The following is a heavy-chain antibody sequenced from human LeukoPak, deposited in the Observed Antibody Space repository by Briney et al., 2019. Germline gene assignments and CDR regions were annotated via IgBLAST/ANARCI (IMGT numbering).Heavy chain of an antibody. CDR2: INSDGSST. CDR1: GFTFSSYW. CDR3: AREVAAAGGGWFDP. D-gene: IGHD6-13*01. V-gene: IGHV3-74*01. Sequence: GGSLRLSCAASGFTFSSYWMHWVRQAPGEGLVWVSRINSDGSSTSYADSVKGRFTISRDNAKNTLYLQMNSLRAEDTAVYYCAREVAAAGGGWFDPWGQGTLVTVSS. J-gene: IGHJ5*02.